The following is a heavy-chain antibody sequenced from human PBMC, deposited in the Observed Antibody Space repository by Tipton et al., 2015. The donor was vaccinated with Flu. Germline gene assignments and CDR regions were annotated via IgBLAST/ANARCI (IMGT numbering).Heavy chain of an antibody. J-gene: IGHJ6*02. CDR3: ARDHPPSITVLGEITDYFGMDV. Sequence: SLRLSCVASGFPFSDYGMHWVRQAPGKGPEWVAVIWYDGGQTYYANSVKGRFAISRDNAKNSLYLQMNSLRAEDTAVYYCARDHPPSITVLGEITDYFGMDVWGQGTTVTVSS. CDR1: GFPFSDYG. D-gene: IGHD3-3*01. CDR2: IWYDGGQT. V-gene: IGHV3-33*01.